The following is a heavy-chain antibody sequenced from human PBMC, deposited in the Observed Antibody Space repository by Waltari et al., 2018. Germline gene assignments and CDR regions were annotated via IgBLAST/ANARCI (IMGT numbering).Heavy chain of an antibody. Sequence: EVQLVESGGGLVQPGGSLRLSCAASGFTFSSYAMSWVRPAPGKGLEWVSAISGSGGSTYYADSVKGRFTISRDNSKNTLYLQMNSLRAEDTAVYYCAKSTVVVVPAAKGFDYWGQGTLVTVSS. D-gene: IGHD2-2*01. CDR1: GFTFSSYA. CDR3: AKSTVVVVPAAKGFDY. V-gene: IGHV3-23*04. CDR2: ISGSGGST. J-gene: IGHJ4*02.